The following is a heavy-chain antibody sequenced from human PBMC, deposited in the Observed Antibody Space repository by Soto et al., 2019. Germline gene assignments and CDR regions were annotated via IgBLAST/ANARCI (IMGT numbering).Heavy chain of an antibody. J-gene: IGHJ4*02. D-gene: IGHD6-19*01. V-gene: IGHV4-39*01. CDR3: ARPAPRAVAVYYFDY. CDR2: IYYSGST. CDR1: GGSISSSSYY. Sequence: LSETLSLTCTVSGGSISSSSYYWGWIRQPPGKGLEWIGSIYYSGSTYYNPSLKSRVTISVDTSKNQFSLKLSSVTAADAAVYYCARPAPRAVAVYYFDYWGQGTLVTVSS.